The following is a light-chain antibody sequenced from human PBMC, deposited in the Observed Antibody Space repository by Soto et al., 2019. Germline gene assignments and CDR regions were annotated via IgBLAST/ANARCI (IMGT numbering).Light chain of an antibody. Sequence: DIPMTQSPSSLSASVGDRVTITCRASQGIGNYLVWSQQKPGKVPKLLIYAASTLQSGVPSRVSGSGSGTHFNTHVSILQAEDVANYYCYKSCSAPVAFGQG. CDR2: AAS. J-gene: IGKJ5*01. V-gene: IGKV1-27*01. CDR1: QGIGNY. CDR3: YKSCSAPVA.